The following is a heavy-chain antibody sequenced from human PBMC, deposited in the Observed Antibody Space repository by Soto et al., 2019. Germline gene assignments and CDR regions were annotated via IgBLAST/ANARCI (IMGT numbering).Heavy chain of an antibody. V-gene: IGHV1-18*01. CDR2: ISAHNGNT. J-gene: IGHJ4*02. CDR3: ARGRYGDY. D-gene: IGHD1-1*01. CDR1: GYAFTTYG. Sequence: QVHLVQSGAEVKKPRASVKVSCKGSGYAFTTYGITWVRQAPGQGLEWMGWISAHNGNTNYAQKLQGRVTVTRDTSTSTAYMELRSLRSDDTAVYYCARGRYGDYWGQGALVTVS.